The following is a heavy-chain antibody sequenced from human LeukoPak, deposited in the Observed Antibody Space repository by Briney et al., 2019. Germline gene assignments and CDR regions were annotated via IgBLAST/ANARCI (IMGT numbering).Heavy chain of an antibody. CDR1: GFTVSSNY. Sequence: GGSLRLSCAASGFTVSSNYMSWVRQAPGKGLEWVSVIYSGGSTYYADSVKGRFTISRDNSKNTLYLQMNSLRAEDTAVYYCARGSLWSGYTKFDYWGQGTLVTVSS. CDR2: IYSGGST. D-gene: IGHD3-3*01. V-gene: IGHV3-53*01. J-gene: IGHJ4*02. CDR3: ARGSLWSGYTKFDY.